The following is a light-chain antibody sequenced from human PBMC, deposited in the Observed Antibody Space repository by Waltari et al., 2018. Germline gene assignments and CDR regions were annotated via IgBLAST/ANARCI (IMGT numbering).Light chain of an antibody. CDR2: EDS. J-gene: IGLJ3*02. Sequence: NFVLTQPHSVSESPGKTVTISCTHTCGGVARTFVQWYQQRSGSAPTPVIYEDSHRPSGVLDRFSGSFDSSSNSAYLTISLLKTEDEAHYFCQSYDSSTNWVFGGGTKLTVL. V-gene: IGLV6-57*04. CDR1: CGGVARTF. CDR3: QSYDSSTNWV.